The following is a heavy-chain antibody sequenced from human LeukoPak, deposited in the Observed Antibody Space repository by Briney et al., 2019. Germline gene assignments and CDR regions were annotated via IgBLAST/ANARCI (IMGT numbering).Heavy chain of an antibody. CDR2: SDPEDGET. V-gene: IGHV1-24*01. Sequence: ASVKVSCKVSGYTLTELSMHWVRQAPGKGLEWMGGSDPEDGETIYAQKFQGRVTMTEDTSTDTAYMELSSLRSEDTAVYYCATVGVLWFREGYFDYWGQGTLVTVSS. J-gene: IGHJ4*02. CDR1: GYTLTELS. D-gene: IGHD3-10*01. CDR3: ATVGVLWFREGYFDY.